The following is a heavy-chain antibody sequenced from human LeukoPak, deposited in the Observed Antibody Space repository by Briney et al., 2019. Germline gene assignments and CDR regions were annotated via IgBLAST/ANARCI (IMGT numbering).Heavy chain of an antibody. D-gene: IGHD6-19*01. CDR2: IYSGGST. CDR1: GFTVSSNY. Sequence: PGGSLRLSCAASGFTVSSNYMSWVRQAPGKGLEWVSVIYSGGSTYYADSVKGRFTISRDNSKNTLYLQMNSLRAEDTAVYYCARGHLGYSSRSDNWGQGTLVTVSS. V-gene: IGHV3-66*01. J-gene: IGHJ4*02. CDR3: ARGHLGYSSRSDN.